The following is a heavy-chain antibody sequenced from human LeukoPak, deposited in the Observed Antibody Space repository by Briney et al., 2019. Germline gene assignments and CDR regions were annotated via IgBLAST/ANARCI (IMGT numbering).Heavy chain of an antibody. CDR1: GFTFSSYG. Sequence: PGGSLRLSCAASGFTFSSYGMHWVRQAPGKGLEWVAVISYDGSNKYYADSVKGRFTISRDNSKNTLYLQNSLRAEDTAVYYCAKDWLGFSEAFDIWGQGTMVTVSS. V-gene: IGHV3-30*18. CDR3: AKDWLGFSEAFDI. J-gene: IGHJ3*02. CDR2: ISYDGSNK. D-gene: IGHD5-12*01.